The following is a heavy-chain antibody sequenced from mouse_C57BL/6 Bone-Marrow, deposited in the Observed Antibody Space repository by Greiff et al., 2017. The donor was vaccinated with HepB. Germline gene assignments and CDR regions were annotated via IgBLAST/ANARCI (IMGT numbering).Heavy chain of an antibody. J-gene: IGHJ4*01. D-gene: IGHD2-3*01. CDR2: INYDGSST. CDR3: AREGRWLLRNYAMDY. CDR1: GFTFSDYY. Sequence: EVMLVESEGGLVQPGSSMKLSCTASGFTFSDYYMAWVRQVPEKGLEWVANINYDGSSTYYLDSLKSRFIISRDNAKNILYLQMSSLKSEDTATYYCAREGRWLLRNYAMDYWGQGTSVTVSS. V-gene: IGHV5-16*01.